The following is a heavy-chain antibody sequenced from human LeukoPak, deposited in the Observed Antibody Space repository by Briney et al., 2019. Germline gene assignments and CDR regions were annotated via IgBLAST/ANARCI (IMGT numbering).Heavy chain of an antibody. D-gene: IGHD3-22*01. Sequence: ASVKVSCKASGYTFTSYGISWVRQAPGQGLEWMGWISAYNGNTNYAQKLQGRVIMTTDTYTSTAYMELRSLRSDDTAVYYCARLSYYDSSGYWGADYWGQGTLVTVSS. CDR1: GYTFTSYG. J-gene: IGHJ4*02. CDR2: ISAYNGNT. V-gene: IGHV1-18*01. CDR3: ARLSYYDSSGYWGADY.